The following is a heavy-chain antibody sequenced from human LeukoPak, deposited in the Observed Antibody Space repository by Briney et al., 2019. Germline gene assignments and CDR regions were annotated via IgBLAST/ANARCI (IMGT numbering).Heavy chain of an antibody. V-gene: IGHV4-34*01. CDR2: ISRSGNT. J-gene: IGHJ5*02. CDR1: GGSFSGYY. Sequence: SETLSLTCAVYGGSFSGYYWSWIRQPPGKGLEWIGKISRSGNTNYNPSLKSRVTISVDTSKNQFSLKLSSVAAADTAVYYCARGGPSELDPWGQGTLVTVSS. CDR3: ARGGPSELDP.